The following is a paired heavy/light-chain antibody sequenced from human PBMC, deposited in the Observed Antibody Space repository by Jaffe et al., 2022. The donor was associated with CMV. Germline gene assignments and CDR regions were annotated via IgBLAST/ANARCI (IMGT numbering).Heavy chain of an antibody. V-gene: IGHV3-21*01. Sequence: EVQLVESGGGLVKPGGSLRLSCTASGFSFSYYSMNWVRQSPGKGLEWVSSISNSGSYKYYGDSVKGRFTISRDNAEHSMYLQMNTLRAEDTAVYFCARDMLLDYISGDTPYFYYYGADVWGQGTTVTVSS. CDR3: ARDMLLDYISGDTPYFYYYGADV. CDR2: ISNSGSYK. J-gene: IGHJ6*02. D-gene: IGHD3-10*01. CDR1: GFSFSYYS.
Light chain of an antibody. CDR2: GNN. Sequence: QSVLMQPPSVSGAPGQRVTISCTGSSSNIGAGFDVHWYQQLPGTAPKLLIYGNNNRPSGVPDRFSGSKSGTSASLAITGLQAEDEADYYCQSYDTSLSGSKVFGSGTKVTVL. CDR1: SSNIGAGFD. J-gene: IGLJ1*01. CDR3: QSYDTSLSGSKV. V-gene: IGLV1-40*01.